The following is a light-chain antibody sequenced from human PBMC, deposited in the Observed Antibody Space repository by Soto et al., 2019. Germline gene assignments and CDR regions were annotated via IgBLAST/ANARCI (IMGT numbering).Light chain of an antibody. CDR2: DVD. J-gene: IGLJ2*01. CDR3: SSYTTISTVV. CDR1: NSDVGGYNY. V-gene: IGLV2-14*01. Sequence: QSVLTQPASISGSPGQSITISCTGTNSDVGGYNYVSWYQQYPGKAPKLMIYDVDNRPSGVSYRFSGSKSGKTASLTISGLQAEDEADYYCSSYTTISTVVFGGGTKVTVL.